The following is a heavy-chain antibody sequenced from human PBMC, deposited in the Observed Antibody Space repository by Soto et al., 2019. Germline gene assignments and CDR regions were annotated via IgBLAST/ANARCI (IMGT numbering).Heavy chain of an antibody. J-gene: IGHJ6*03. V-gene: IGHV4-39*01. CDR1: GGSISSSSYY. CDR2: IYYSGST. CDR3: ARRSPTIFGVVSIYYYYYMDV. D-gene: IGHD3-3*01. Sequence: SETLSLTCTVSGGSISSSSYYWGWIRQPPGKGLEWIGSIYYSGSTYYNPSLKSRVTISVDTSKNQFSLKLSSVTAADTAVYYCARRSPTIFGVVSIYYYYYMDVWGKGTTVTVSS.